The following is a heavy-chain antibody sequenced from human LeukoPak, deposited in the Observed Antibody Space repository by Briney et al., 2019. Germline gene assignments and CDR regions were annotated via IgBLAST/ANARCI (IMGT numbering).Heavy chain of an antibody. Sequence: GESLKISCKGSGYSFTSYWIGWVRQMPGKGLEWMGIIYPGDSDTRYSPSFQGQVTISADKSISTAYLQWSSLEASDTAMYYCARRPMIPFGGAQYYFDYWGQGTLVTVSS. J-gene: IGHJ4*02. CDR1: GYSFTSYW. V-gene: IGHV5-51*01. CDR3: ARRPMIPFGGAQYYFDY. D-gene: IGHD3-16*01. CDR2: IYPGDSDT.